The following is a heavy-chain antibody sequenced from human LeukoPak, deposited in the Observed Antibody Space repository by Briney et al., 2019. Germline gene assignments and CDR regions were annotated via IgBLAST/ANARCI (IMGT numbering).Heavy chain of an antibody. Sequence: RGESLKISCQGSGFPFTTSWIGWVRPLPGKGLEWMGIIYPGDSDTRYSPSFQGQVTISADKSISTAYLQWSSLKASDTAMYYCARLGGSGSDYWGQGTLVTVSS. CDR3: ARLGGSGSDY. J-gene: IGHJ4*02. D-gene: IGHD1-26*01. CDR2: IYPGDSDT. CDR1: GFPFTTSW. V-gene: IGHV5-51*01.